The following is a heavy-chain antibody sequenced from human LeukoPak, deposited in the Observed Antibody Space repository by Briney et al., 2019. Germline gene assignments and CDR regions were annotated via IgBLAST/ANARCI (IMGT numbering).Heavy chain of an antibody. J-gene: IGHJ4*02. D-gene: IGHD1-20*01. CDR2: ISSSGSTL. CDR1: GFTFSDYY. Sequence: GGSLRLSCGASGFTFSDYYMSWIGQAPGKGLEWVSYISSSGSTLYYADSVKGRITISRDNAKNSLYLQMNSLRAEDTAVYYCARRRYNWNANDYWGQGTLVTVSS. V-gene: IGHV3-11*01. CDR3: ARRRYNWNANDY.